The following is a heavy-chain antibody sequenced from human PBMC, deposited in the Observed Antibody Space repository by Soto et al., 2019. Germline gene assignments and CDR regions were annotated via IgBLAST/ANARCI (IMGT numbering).Heavy chain of an antibody. CDR1: GGTFSSYT. CDR3: ARDTSSSWEGVLYYYGMDV. D-gene: IGHD6-13*01. Sequence: QVQLVQSGAEVKKPGSSVKVSCKASGGTFSSYTISWVRQAPGQGLEWMGRIIPILGIANYAQKFQGRVTITADKSTSTAYMELSSLRSEDTAVYYCARDTSSSWEGVLYYYGMDVWGQGTTVTVSS. CDR2: IIPILGIA. V-gene: IGHV1-69*08. J-gene: IGHJ6*02.